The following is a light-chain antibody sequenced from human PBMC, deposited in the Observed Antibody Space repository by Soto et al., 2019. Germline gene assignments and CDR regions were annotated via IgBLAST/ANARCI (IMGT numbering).Light chain of an antibody. J-gene: IGLJ1*01. CDR1: SSNIGNNT. CDR2: YDN. Sequence: QSVLTQPPSASGTLGQRVTISCSGSSSNIGNNTVNWYQQLPGTAPKLLIYYDNLRPSGVPDRISGSKSGTSASLAISGLQSDDEADYYCAAWDDSLNGRVFGTGTKLTVL. CDR3: AAWDDSLNGRV. V-gene: IGLV1-44*01.